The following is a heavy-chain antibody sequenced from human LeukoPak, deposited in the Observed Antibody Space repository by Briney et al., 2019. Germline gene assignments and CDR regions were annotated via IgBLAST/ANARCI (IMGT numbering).Heavy chain of an antibody. CDR1: GGSIRNYF. CDR2: IYYSGST. V-gene: IGHV4-59*01. CDR3: ARGGLVRGTINSLIAFDI. J-gene: IGHJ3*02. Sequence: SETLSLTCSVSGGSIRNYFWTWIRQTPGKGLEWIGYIYYSGSTNYNPSLKSRVTISVDTSKNQFSLKLNSVTAADTAVYYCARGGLVRGTINSLIAFDIWGQGTIVTVSS. D-gene: IGHD3/OR15-3a*01.